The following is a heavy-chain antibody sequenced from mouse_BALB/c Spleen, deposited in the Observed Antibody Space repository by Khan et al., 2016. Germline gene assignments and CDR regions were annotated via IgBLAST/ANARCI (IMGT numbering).Heavy chain of an antibody. J-gene: IGHJ1*01. D-gene: IGHD1-1*01. V-gene: IGHV14-3*02. CDR1: GFNIKDTY. Sequence: VQLQQSGAELVKPGASVKLSYTASGFNIKDTYMHWVKQRPEQGLEWIGRIDPANGITKYDPKFQGKATITADTSSTTAYLQLSSLTSEDTAVYYCATCGSSYWYFDVYGAGTTVTVSS. CDR2: IDPANGIT. CDR3: ATCGSSYWYFDV.